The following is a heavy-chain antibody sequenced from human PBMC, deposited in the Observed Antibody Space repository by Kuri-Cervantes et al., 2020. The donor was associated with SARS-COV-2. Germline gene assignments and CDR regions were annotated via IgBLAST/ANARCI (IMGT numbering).Heavy chain of an antibody. Sequence: ASVKVSCKASGYSFTMYPMHWVRQAPGQSLEWMGWISAYNGNTNYAQKLQGRVTMTTDTSTSTAYMELRSLRSDDTAVYYCARGEIAVAGTVDYWGQGTLVTVSS. J-gene: IGHJ4*02. CDR3: ARGEIAVAGTVDY. V-gene: IGHV1-18*04. CDR1: GYSFTMYP. D-gene: IGHD6-19*01. CDR2: ISAYNGNT.